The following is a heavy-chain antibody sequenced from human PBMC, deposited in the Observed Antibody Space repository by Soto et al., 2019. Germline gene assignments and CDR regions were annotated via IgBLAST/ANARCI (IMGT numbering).Heavy chain of an antibody. Sequence: ASLNVSFKASCYPFDTYVRNWLLHSPSQRPEWMGWISAYNGQTDYAQNFQGRVTMATDTSTNTAYMELRNLRSDDTAVYHCARDPNEFWHYYFFDPWGQGNLVTVSS. CDR3: ARDPNEFWHYYFFDP. J-gene: IGHJ5*02. CDR1: CYPFDTYV. CDR2: ISAYNGQT. V-gene: IGHV1-18*01. D-gene: IGHD3-3*01.